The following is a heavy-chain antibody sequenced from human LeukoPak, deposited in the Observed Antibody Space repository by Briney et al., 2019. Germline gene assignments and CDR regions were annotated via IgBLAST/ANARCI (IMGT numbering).Heavy chain of an antibody. J-gene: IGHJ3*02. V-gene: IGHV1-18*01. CDR2: ISAYNGNT. D-gene: IGHD5-24*01. Sequence: ASVKVSCKASGGTFSSYAISWVRQAPGQGLEWMGWISAYNGNTNYAQKLQGRVTMTTDKITSTAYMELRSLRSDDTAVYYCARGEMATIEDAFDIWGQGTMVTVSS. CDR3: ARGEMATIEDAFDI. CDR1: GGTFSSYA.